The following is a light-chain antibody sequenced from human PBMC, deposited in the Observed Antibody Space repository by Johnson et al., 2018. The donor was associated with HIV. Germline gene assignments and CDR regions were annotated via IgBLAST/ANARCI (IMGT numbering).Light chain of an antibody. CDR3: GTWDNSLSAGV. CDR2: DTD. Sequence: QSALKQPPSVSAAPGQKVTISCSGSSSNIGNNFVSWYQQVPGTAPKLLIYDTDKRPSGIPDRFSGSKSGTSATLAISGLQTGDEADYYCGTWDNSLSAGVFGSGTKVTVL. V-gene: IGLV1-51*01. CDR1: SSNIGNNF. J-gene: IGLJ1*01.